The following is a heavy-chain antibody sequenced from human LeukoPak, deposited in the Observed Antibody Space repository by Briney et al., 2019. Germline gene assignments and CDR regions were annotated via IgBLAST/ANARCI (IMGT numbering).Heavy chain of an antibody. CDR3: ARGARCSSTSCYTVVYYYYGMDV. D-gene: IGHD2-2*02. V-gene: IGHV4-34*01. CDR1: SGSFSGYY. J-gene: IGHJ6*02. Sequence: SETLSLTCAVYSGSFSGYYWSWIRQPPGKGLEWIGEINHSGSTNYNPSLKSRVTISVDTSKNQFSLKLSSVTAADTAVYYCARGARCSSTSCYTVVYYYYGMDVWGQGTTVTVSS. CDR2: INHSGST.